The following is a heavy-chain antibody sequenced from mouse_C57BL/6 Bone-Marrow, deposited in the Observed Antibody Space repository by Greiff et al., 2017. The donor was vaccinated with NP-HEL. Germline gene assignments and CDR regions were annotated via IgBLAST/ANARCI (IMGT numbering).Heavy chain of an antibody. V-gene: IGHV1-55*01. CDR2: IYPGSGSS. Sequence: QVQLQQPGAELVKPGASVQMSCKASGYTFTSYWITWVKQRPGQGLAWIGDIYPGSGSSNYNDKFKSKAPLTVDTSSSTAYMQLSSLTSEDSAVYYCARELLRWYWDYWGQGTTLTVSS. D-gene: IGHD1-1*01. J-gene: IGHJ2*01. CDR3: ARELLRWYWDY. CDR1: GYTFTSYW.